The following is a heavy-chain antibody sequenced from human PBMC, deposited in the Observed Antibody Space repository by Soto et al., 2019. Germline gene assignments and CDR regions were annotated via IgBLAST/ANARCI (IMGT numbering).Heavy chain of an antibody. CDR2: INPGNGNI. J-gene: IGHJ4*02. V-gene: IGHV1-3*01. CDR1: GYTFSSYA. Sequence: AASVKVSCKASGYTFSSYAIHWVRQAPRQRLEWMGWINPGNGNIKYSQNFQDRVTITRDTSASTAYMELSSLISEDTAVYYCARGGAGQQLENDYWGQGTLVTVSS. CDR3: ARGGAGQQLENDY. D-gene: IGHD6-13*01.